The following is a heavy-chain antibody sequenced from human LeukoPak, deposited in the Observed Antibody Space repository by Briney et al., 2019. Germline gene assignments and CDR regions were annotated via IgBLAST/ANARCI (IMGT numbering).Heavy chain of an antibody. Sequence: SQTLSLTCAVSGGSISSGVYSWSWFRQPPGKGLEWIGYNYYSGSTNYNPSLKSRVTILVDTSKNQFSLKLSSVTAADTAVYYCARLLHPQSTSWFIDYWGQGALVTVSS. CDR1: GGSISSGVYS. D-gene: IGHD6-13*01. CDR3: ARLLHPQSTSWFIDY. J-gene: IGHJ4*02. CDR2: NYYSGST. V-gene: IGHV4-30-4*07.